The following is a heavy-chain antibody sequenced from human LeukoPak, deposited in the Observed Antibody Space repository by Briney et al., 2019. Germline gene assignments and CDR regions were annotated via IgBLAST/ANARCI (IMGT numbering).Heavy chain of an antibody. CDR3: ARDHSYGYLRNHYYGMDV. Sequence: PSETLSLTCTVSGGSISSGGYYWSWIRQHPGKGLEWIGYIYYSGSTYYNPSLKSRVTISVDTSKNQFSLKLSSVTAADTAVYYCARDHSYGYLRNHYYGMDVWGQGTTVTVSS. D-gene: IGHD5-18*01. J-gene: IGHJ6*02. CDR1: GGSISSGGYY. CDR2: IYYSGST. V-gene: IGHV4-31*03.